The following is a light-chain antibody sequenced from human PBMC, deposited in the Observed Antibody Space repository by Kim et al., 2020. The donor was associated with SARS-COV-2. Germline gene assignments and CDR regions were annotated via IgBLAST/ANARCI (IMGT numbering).Light chain of an antibody. CDR2: AAS. CDR1: QSISTY. CDR3: QQSYGAPGT. J-gene: IGKJ5*01. V-gene: IGKV1-39*01. Sequence: DIQMTQSPSSLSASVGDRVTITCRASQSISTYLNWYQQKPGKAPKLLIYAASTLQSGVPSRFSSSGSGTDFTLTISSLQSEDFATYFCQQSYGAPGTFGQGTRLEIK.